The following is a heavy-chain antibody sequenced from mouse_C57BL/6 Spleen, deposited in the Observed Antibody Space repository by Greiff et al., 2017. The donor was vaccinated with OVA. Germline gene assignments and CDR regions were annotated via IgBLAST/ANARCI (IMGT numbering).Heavy chain of an antibody. Sequence: VMLVESGAELVKPGASVKMSCKASGYTFTTYPIEWMKQNHGKSLEWIGNFHPYNDDTKYNEKFKGKATLTVEKSSSTVYLELSRLTSDDSAVYYCARGRYYYGSRGYWYFDVWGTGTTVTVSS. J-gene: IGHJ1*03. CDR1: GYTFTTYP. CDR3: ARGRYYYGSRGYWYFDV. D-gene: IGHD1-1*01. V-gene: IGHV1-47*01. CDR2: FHPYNDDT.